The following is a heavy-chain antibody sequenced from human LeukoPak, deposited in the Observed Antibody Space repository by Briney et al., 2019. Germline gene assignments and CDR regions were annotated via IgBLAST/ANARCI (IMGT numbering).Heavy chain of an antibody. CDR2: ISGSGGST. CDR1: GFTFSSYG. D-gene: IGHD4-11*01. V-gene: IGHV3-23*01. CDR3: AKVFLPRGNSNIYYYYYYYMDV. Sequence: PGGALRLSCAASGFTFSSYGMSWVRQAPGKGLEWVSAISGSGGSTYYADSVKGRFTISRDNSKNTLYLQMNSLRAEDTAVYYCAKVFLPRGNSNIYYYYYYYMDVWGKGTTVTVSS. J-gene: IGHJ6*03.